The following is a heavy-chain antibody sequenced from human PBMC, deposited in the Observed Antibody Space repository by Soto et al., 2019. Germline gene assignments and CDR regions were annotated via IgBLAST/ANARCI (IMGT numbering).Heavy chain of an antibody. V-gene: IGHV4-39*01. Sequence: KTSETLSLTCTVSGGSISSSSYYWGWIRQPPGKGLEWIGSIYYSGSTYYNPSLKSRVTISVDTSKNQFSLKLSSVTAADTAVYYCARMGYCSGGSCYGPGWFDPWGQGTLVTVS. D-gene: IGHD2-15*01. CDR3: ARMGYCSGGSCYGPGWFDP. J-gene: IGHJ5*02. CDR2: IYYSGST. CDR1: GGSISSSSYY.